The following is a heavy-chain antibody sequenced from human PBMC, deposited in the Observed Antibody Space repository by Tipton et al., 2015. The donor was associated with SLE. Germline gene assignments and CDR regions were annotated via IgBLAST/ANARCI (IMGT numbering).Heavy chain of an antibody. J-gene: IGHJ4*02. Sequence: TLSLTCTVSGGSISSYYWSWIRQPAGKGLEWIGCIYTNGSTNYNPSLKSRVTMSVDTSRKQFSLKLTSVTAADTAVYFCARVYTNAFDYWGQGALVTISS. CDR3: ARVYTNAFDY. V-gene: IGHV4-4*07. D-gene: IGHD2-2*02. CDR2: IYTNGST. CDR1: GGSISSYY.